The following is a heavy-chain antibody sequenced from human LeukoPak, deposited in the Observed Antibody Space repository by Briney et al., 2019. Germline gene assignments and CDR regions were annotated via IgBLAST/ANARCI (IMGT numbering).Heavy chain of an antibody. CDR2: ISSSSSYI. V-gene: IGHV3-21*01. CDR1: GITLSNYG. CDR3: ARFGGNPTAFDY. D-gene: IGHD4-23*01. Sequence: PGGSLRLSCAVSGITLSNYGMSWVRQAPGKGLEWVSSISSSSSYIYYADSVKGRFTISRDNAKNSLYLQMNSLRAEDTAVYYCARFGGNPTAFDYWGQGTLVTVSS. J-gene: IGHJ4*02.